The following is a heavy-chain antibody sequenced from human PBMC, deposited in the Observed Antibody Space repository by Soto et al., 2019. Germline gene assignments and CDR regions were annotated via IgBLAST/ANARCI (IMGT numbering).Heavy chain of an antibody. CDR1: GFTFSDYY. D-gene: IGHD3-22*01. CDR3: ATIPMMT. CDR2: ISGSSDNT. J-gene: IGHJ5*02. Sequence: PGGSLRLSCAASGFTFSDYYMSWIRQAPGKGLEWLSYISGSSDNTNYADSVKGRFTISRDNAKKSLYLEMNSLRAEDTAVYYCATIPMMTWGQGTLVTVSS. V-gene: IGHV3-11*06.